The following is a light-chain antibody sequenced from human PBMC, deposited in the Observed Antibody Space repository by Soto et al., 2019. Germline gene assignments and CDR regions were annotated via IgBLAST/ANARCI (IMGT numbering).Light chain of an antibody. CDR2: AVS. CDR1: SSDFGVYNY. Sequence: QSALTQPASVSRSPRQSINIACNGTSSDFGVYNYGSWYQLHPGKATKLIIYAVSTGTSGVSNRFSPTNSGNTASLTISGLQAEDVAVYYRSSYCPIGTLKIFGPGTKLAVL. V-gene: IGLV2-14*01. CDR3: SSYCPIGTLKI. J-gene: IGLJ1*01.